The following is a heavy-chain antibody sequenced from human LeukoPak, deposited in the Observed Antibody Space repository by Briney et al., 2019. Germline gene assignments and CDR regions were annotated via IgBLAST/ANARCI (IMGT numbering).Heavy chain of an antibody. V-gene: IGHV3-74*01. CDR3: ARENWYLDY. CDR1: GFTFSTNW. D-gene: IGHD1-1*01. CDR2: IKGDGSIT. Sequence: PGGSLRLSCAASGFTFSTNWMHWVRQAPGKGLVWVSRIKGDGSITNYADSVKGRFTISRDNAKNTLHLQMNSLRAEDTAVYYCARENWYLDYWGQGTLVTVSS. J-gene: IGHJ4*02.